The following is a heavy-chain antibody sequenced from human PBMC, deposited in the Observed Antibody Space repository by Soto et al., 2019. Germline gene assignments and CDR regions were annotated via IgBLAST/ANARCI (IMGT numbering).Heavy chain of an antibody. CDR2: IFHDGTA. CDR1: GVSLTSGNW. V-gene: IGHV4-4*02. D-gene: IGHD3-10*01. Sequence: SETLSLTCAVSGVSLTSGNWWTWVRQSPQRGLEYIGEIFHDGTANYYPSFERRVAMSVDTSRNQFSLKLTSVTAADTAVYFCARLVYDTRLNYMYFDFWGPGTLVTVLL. CDR3: ARLVYDTRLNYMYFDF. J-gene: IGHJ4*02.